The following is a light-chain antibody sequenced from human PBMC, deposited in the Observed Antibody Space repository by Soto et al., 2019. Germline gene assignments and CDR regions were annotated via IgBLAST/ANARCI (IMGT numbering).Light chain of an antibody. CDR2: DGS. J-gene: IGKJ2*01. CDR3: QQYSAYPYT. CDR1: QSIRSW. Sequence: DIQMTQFPSTLSASVGDRVTITCRASQSIRSWLAWDQQKPGKAPKLLIYDGSSLQSGVPSGFSGSGSGTEFTLTSNRLQPDDFATYYCQQYSAYPYTFGQGTKVETK. V-gene: IGKV1-5*01.